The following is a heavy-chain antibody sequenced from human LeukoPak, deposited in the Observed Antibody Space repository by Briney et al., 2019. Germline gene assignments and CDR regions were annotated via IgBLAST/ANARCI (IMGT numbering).Heavy chain of an antibody. D-gene: IGHD2-2*01. Sequence: ASVKVSCKASAYTSPNYGITWVRQAPGRGLEWMGWISTYNGNTQYAQKFQGRVTMTTDTPTKTVYMELSNLRSNDTAVYYCALPAKGPFFYYYMEVWGKATTVTVSS. J-gene: IGHJ6*03. CDR2: ISTYNGNT. CDR1: AYTSPNYG. CDR3: ALPAKGPFFYYYMEV. V-gene: IGHV1-18*01.